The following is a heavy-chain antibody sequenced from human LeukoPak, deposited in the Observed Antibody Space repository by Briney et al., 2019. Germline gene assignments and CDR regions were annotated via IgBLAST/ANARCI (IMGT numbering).Heavy chain of an antibody. CDR2: ISAYNGNT. D-gene: IGHD3-9*01. J-gene: IGHJ4*02. Sequence: ASVKVSCKASGYTLTSYGISWVRQAPGQGLEWMGWISAYNGNTNYAQKLQGRVTMTTDTSTSTAYMELRSLRSDDTAVYYCAILRTTVRYFDWLLLPFDYWGQGTLVTVSS. V-gene: IGHV1-18*01. CDR1: GYTLTSYG. CDR3: AILRTTVRYFDWLLLPFDY.